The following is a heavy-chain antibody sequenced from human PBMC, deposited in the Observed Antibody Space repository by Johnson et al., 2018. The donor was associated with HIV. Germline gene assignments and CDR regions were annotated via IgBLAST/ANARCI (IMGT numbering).Heavy chain of an antibody. Sequence: VQLVESGGGLVQPGGSLRLSCAASEFTFHSYWMTWVHQAPGKGLEWVANINQDGTEKYYVDSLTGRFTISRDNAKNTLYLQMNSLRAEDTAVYYCTTGQLGGASDIWGQGTMVTVSS. J-gene: IGHJ3*02. CDR2: INQDGTEK. D-gene: IGHD6-13*01. CDR3: TTGQLGGASDI. V-gene: IGHV3-7*01. CDR1: EFTFHSYW.